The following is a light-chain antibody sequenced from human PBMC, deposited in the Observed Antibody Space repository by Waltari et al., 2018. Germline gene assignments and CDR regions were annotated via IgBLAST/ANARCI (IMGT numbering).Light chain of an antibody. CDR1: QTIRTTY. J-gene: IGKJ4*01. V-gene: IGKV3-20*01. CDR3: QQYDISPLT. CDR2: GTF. Sequence: IVLTQSPGTLSLSPGEGATPSCRTSQTIRTTYLAWYQQKPGQAPTLLIYGTFSRATGIPDRFTGSGSGTDFSLTISSLEPEDFATYYCQQYDISPLTFGGGTKVEIK.